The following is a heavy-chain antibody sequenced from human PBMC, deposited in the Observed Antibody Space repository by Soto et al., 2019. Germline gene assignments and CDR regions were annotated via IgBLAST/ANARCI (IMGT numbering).Heavy chain of an antibody. CDR1: GYTFTTFG. CDR2: ISTDKGHT. V-gene: IGHV1-18*01. CDR3: ATRSPAFDY. Sequence: QVQLVQSVPEVKKPGASVKVSCRTSGYTFTTFGITWVRQAPGQGLEWMGWISTDKGHTNYAQKFQGRVTMTTDTSTSTAYMELRSLRSDDTAIYYCATRSPAFDYWGQGTLVTVST. J-gene: IGHJ4*02.